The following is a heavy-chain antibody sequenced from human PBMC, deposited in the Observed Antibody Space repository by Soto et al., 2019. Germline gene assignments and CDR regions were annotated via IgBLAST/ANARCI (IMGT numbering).Heavy chain of an antibody. Sequence: EVQLLESGGGLVQPGGSLRLSCAASGFTFSSYAMSWVRQAPGKGLEWVSAISGSGGSTYYADSVKGRFTISRDNSKNTLYLQMKSLRAEDTAVYCCAKSDYGDFYWYFDLWGRGTLVTVSS. CDR2: ISGSGGST. CDR1: GFTFSSYA. J-gene: IGHJ2*01. D-gene: IGHD4-17*01. CDR3: AKSDYGDFYWYFDL. V-gene: IGHV3-23*01.